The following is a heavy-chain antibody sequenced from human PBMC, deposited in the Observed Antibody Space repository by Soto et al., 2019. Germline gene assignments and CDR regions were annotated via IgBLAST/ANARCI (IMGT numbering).Heavy chain of an antibody. CDR1: GFTFDDYA. D-gene: IGHD2-21*02. CDR2: ISWNSGSI. Sequence: ESGGGLVQPGRSLRLSCAASGFTFDDYAMHWVRQAPGKGLEWVSGISWNSGSIGYADSVKGRFTISRDNAKNSLYLQMNSLRAEDTALYYCAKAPVVTHSNYYYYGMDVWGQGTTVTVSS. CDR3: AKAPVVTHSNYYYYGMDV. V-gene: IGHV3-9*01. J-gene: IGHJ6*02.